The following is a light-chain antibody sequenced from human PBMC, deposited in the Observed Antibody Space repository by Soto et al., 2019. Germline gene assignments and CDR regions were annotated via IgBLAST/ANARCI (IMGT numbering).Light chain of an antibody. V-gene: IGKV4-1*01. Sequence: DIVMTQSPDSLAVSLGERATINCKTSQSVLYSSNNLNYLSWYQQKPGQPPKLLIYWASTRASGVPDRFSGNGSGTDFTLTISSLQAEDVAVYHCQQYHSTPYTFGQGTKLEIK. CDR2: WAS. J-gene: IGKJ2*01. CDR1: QSVLYSSNNLNY. CDR3: QQYHSTPYT.